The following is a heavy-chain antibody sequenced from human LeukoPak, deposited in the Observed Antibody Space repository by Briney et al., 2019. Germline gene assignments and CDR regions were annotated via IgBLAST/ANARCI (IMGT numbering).Heavy chain of an antibody. V-gene: IGHV3-53*01. Sequence: GGSLRLSCAASGFTFSNYVMSWVRQAPGKGLEWVSVIYSGGSTYYADSVKGRFTISRDNSKNTLYLQMNSLRAEDTAVYYCARDSVRAGYFDYWGQGTLVTVSS. D-gene: IGHD3-10*01. CDR1: GFTFSNYV. J-gene: IGHJ4*02. CDR2: IYSGGST. CDR3: ARDSVRAGYFDY.